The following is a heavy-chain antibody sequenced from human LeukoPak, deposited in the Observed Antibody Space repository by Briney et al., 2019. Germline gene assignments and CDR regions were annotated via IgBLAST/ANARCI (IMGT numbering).Heavy chain of an antibody. J-gene: IGHJ3*02. V-gene: IGHV4-59*01. Sequence: SETLSLTCTVSGGSISSYYWSWIRQPPGKGLEWIGYIYYSGNTNYNPSLKSRVTISVDTSKNQFSLKLSSVTAADTAVYYCAAPSEIEYCGITSHPCAFDISGQGTIGTVSS. CDR1: GGSISSYY. D-gene: IGHD2-2*01. CDR3: AAPSEIEYCGITSHPCAFDI. CDR2: IYYSGNT.